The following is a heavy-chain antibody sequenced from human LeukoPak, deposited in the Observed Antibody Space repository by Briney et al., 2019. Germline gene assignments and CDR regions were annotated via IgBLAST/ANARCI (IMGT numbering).Heavy chain of an antibody. D-gene: IGHD4-23*01. CDR1: GFTVSDNY. CDR3: ARRAGGYSHPYDC. J-gene: IGHJ4*02. Sequence: PGGSLRLSCAVSGFTVSDNYMSWVRQAPGKGLEWVSLIYSGDTTLYADSVKGRFTISRDISKNTLYLQMNSLRAEDTAVYYCARRAGGYSHPYDCWGQGILVTVSS. V-gene: IGHV3-53*01. CDR2: IYSGDTT.